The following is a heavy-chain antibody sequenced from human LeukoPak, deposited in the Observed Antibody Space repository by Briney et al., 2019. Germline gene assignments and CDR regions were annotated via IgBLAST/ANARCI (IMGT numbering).Heavy chain of an antibody. D-gene: IGHD3-10*01. CDR2: IYSDNT. Sequence: GGSLRLSCTVSGFTVSSNSMSWVRQAPGKGLEWVSFIYSDNTHYSDSVKGRFTISRDNSKNTLYLQMNSLRAEDTAVYYCARESLLWFGESQYFDYWGQGTLVTVSS. J-gene: IGHJ4*02. CDR3: ARESLLWFGESQYFDY. CDR1: GFTVSSNS. V-gene: IGHV3-53*01.